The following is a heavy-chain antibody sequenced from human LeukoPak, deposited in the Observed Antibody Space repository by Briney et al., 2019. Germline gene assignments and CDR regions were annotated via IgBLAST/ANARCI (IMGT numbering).Heavy chain of an antibody. CDR2: IWYDGSNK. CDR1: GFTFSSYG. Sequence: GRSLRLSCVASGFTFSSYGMHWVRQAPGKGLEWVAVIWYDGSNKYYADSVKGRFTISRDNSKNTLYLQMNSLRAEDTAVYYCAKGGYYGSGSYDAFDIWCQGTKVTVSS. V-gene: IGHV3-33*06. CDR3: AKGGYYGSGSYDAFDI. J-gene: IGHJ3*02. D-gene: IGHD3-10*01.